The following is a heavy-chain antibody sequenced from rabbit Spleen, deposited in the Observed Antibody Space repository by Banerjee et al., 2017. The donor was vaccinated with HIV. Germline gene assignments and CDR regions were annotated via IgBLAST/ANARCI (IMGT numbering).Heavy chain of an antibody. V-gene: IGHV1S7*01. CDR2: IEPIFGTT. Sequence: QSLEESGGGLVQPGGSLTLSCKASGFDFSNYYMTWVRQAPGKGLEWIGLIEPIFGTTYYANWVNGRFTISSHNAQNTLYLQVKSLTAADTATYFCARETSSGWGIVSFYFSLWGQGTLVTVS. D-gene: IGHD4-1*01. CDR1: GFDFSNYY. J-gene: IGHJ4*01. CDR3: ARETSSGWGIVSFYFSL.